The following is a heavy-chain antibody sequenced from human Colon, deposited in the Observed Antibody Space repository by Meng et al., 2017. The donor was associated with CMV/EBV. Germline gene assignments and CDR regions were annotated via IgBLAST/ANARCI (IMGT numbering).Heavy chain of an antibody. CDR1: GGSISSDY. CDR2: IYPSGIT. D-gene: IGHD2-15*01. Sequence: GSLRLSCTVSGGSISSDYWSWIRQPPGKGLEWILYIYPSGITKHNPSLKSRVTISVDTSKNQLSLRLSSLTAADTGVYYCARGGSSGYYGLDVWGQGTTVTVSS. V-gene: IGHV4-59*01. CDR3: ARGGSSGYYGLDV. J-gene: IGHJ6*02.